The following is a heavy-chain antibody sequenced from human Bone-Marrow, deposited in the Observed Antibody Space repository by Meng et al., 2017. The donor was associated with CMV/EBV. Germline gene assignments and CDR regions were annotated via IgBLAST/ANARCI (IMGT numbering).Heavy chain of an antibody. V-gene: IGHV3-30*03. CDR2: ISYDGSNK. Sequence: GESLKISCVASGFPFSTYDMSWVRQAPGKGLEWVAVISYDGSNKYYADSVKGRFTISRDNSKNTLYLQMNSLRAEDTAVYYCARDLGSPSWGVLDYWGQGTLVTVSS. J-gene: IGHJ4*02. CDR1: GFPFSTYD. D-gene: IGHD1-26*01. CDR3: ARDLGSPSWGVLDY.